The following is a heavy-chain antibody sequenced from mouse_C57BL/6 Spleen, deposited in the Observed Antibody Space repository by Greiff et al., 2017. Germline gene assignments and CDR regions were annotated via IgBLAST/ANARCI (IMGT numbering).Heavy chain of an antibody. CDR3: TREVYASYFDY. CDR1: GYTFTDYE. Sequence: QVQLQQSGAELVRPGASVTLSCKASGYTFTDYEMHWVKQTPVHGLEWIGAIDPETGGTAYNQKFKGKAILTADKSSSTAYMELRSLTSEDSAVYYCTREVYASYFDYWGQGTTLTVSS. CDR2: IDPETGGT. V-gene: IGHV1-15*01. J-gene: IGHJ2*01. D-gene: IGHD1-1*01.